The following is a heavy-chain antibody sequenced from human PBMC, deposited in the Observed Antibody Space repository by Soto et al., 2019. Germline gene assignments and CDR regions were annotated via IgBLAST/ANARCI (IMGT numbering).Heavy chain of an antibody. Sequence: SGTLSLTCTVSGSSVTSCSYYRSLIRQPPCKGLDRIEYIYYRGSTNYNPSLKPRVTISVDTYKNQFSLKLSSVTDADTAVYYCARVMGWAARAYWYFDIWGRGTLVTVSS. D-gene: IGHD6-6*01. V-gene: IGHV4-61*01. CDR1: GSSVTSCSYY. CDR3: ARVMGWAARAYWYFDI. CDR2: IYYRGST. J-gene: IGHJ2*01.